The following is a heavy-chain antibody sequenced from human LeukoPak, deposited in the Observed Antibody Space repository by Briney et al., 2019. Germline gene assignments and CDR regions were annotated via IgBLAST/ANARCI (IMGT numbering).Heavy chain of an antibody. CDR1: GFTFSSYW. CDR3: ARGAYCRGAPCPAPFDY. CDR2: IKRDGSEK. Sequence: PGGSLRLSCAASGFTFSSYWMSWVRQAPGKGLEWVANIKRDGSEKCYVDSVKGRFTISRDNAKNSLYLQMNSLRAEDTAVYFCARGAYCRGAPCPAPFDYWGPGTLVTVSS. J-gene: IGHJ4*02. D-gene: IGHD2-21*01. V-gene: IGHV3-7*01.